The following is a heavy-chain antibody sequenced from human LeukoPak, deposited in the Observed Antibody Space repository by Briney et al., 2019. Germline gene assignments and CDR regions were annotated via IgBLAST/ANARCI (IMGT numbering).Heavy chain of an antibody. J-gene: IGHJ4*02. CDR3: ARDGAELGIKRDPFDY. V-gene: IGHV1-18*01. Sequence: ASVKVSCKASGYTFTSYGISWVRQAPGQGLEWMGWISAYNGNTNYAQKLQGRVTMTTDTSTSTAYMELRSLRSDDTAVYYCARDGAELGIKRDPFDYWGQGTLVTVSS. CDR1: GYTFTSYG. D-gene: IGHD7-27*01. CDR2: ISAYNGNT.